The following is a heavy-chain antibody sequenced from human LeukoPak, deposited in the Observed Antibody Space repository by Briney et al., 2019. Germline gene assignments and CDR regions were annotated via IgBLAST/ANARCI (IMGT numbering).Heavy chain of an antibody. CDR2: IRSSGDST. CDR3: AKDRDMITFGGVDFDY. Sequence: PGGSLRLSCAASGFTFSTYAMIWVRQAPGKALEWVSAIRSSGDSTYYADSVKGRFTISRDNSKNTLYLQMNSLRAEDTAVYYCAKDRDMITFGGVDFDYWGQGTLVTVSS. J-gene: IGHJ4*02. CDR1: GFTFSTYA. D-gene: IGHD3-16*01. V-gene: IGHV3-23*01.